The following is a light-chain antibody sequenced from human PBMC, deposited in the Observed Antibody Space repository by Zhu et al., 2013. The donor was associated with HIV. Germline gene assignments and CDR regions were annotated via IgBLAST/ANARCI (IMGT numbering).Light chain of an antibody. CDR2: GAS. V-gene: IGKV3-20*01. J-gene: IGKJ2*02. CDR3: QQYGSSPPCN. Sequence: EIVLTQSPGTLSLSPGERATLSCRASQSVSSSYLAWYQQKPGQAPRLLIYGASSRATGIPDRFSGGGSGTDFTLTISRLEPEDFAVYYCQQYGSSPPCNFGLGDQAGDQT. CDR1: QSVSSSY.